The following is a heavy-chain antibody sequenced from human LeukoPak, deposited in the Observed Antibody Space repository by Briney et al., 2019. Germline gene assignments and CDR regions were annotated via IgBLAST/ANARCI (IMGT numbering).Heavy chain of an antibody. J-gene: IGHJ3*02. CDR1: GGTFSSYA. Sequence: GASVKVSRKASGGTFSSYAISWVRQAPGQGLEWMGGIIPIFGTANYAQKFQGRVTITADESTSTAYMELSSLRSEDTAVCYCARSPFRAYCGGDCYSAFDIWGQGTMVTVSS. CDR2: IIPIFGTA. V-gene: IGHV1-69*13. CDR3: ARSPFRAYCGGDCYSAFDI. D-gene: IGHD2-21*01.